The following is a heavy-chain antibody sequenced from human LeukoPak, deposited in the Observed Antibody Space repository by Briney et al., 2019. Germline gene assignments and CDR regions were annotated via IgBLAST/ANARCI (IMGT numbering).Heavy chain of an antibody. CDR1: GFTFSSYV. Sequence: PGGSLRLSCAASGFTFSSYVMSWVRQAPGKGLEWVSGISGSGGSTYYADSVKGRFTISRDNSKNTLYLQMNSLRAEDTAVYYCAFPGVAASGRGSGFDYWGQGTLVTVSS. CDR2: ISGSGGST. D-gene: IGHD6-13*01. CDR3: AFPGVAASGRGSGFDY. V-gene: IGHV3-23*01. J-gene: IGHJ4*02.